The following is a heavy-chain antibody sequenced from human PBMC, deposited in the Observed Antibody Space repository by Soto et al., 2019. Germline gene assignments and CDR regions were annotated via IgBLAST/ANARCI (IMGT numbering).Heavy chain of an antibody. Sequence: SGGSLRLSCAASGFTFSSYAMHWVRQAPGKGLEWVAVISYDGSNKYYADSVKGRFTISRDNSKNTLYLQMNSLRAEDTAVYYCARDLVVVPAAHQIPDHYYYGMDVWGQGTTVTVSS. CDR2: ISYDGSNK. V-gene: IGHV3-30-3*01. CDR1: GFTFSSYA. CDR3: ARDLVVVPAAHQIPDHYYYGMDV. D-gene: IGHD2-2*01. J-gene: IGHJ6*02.